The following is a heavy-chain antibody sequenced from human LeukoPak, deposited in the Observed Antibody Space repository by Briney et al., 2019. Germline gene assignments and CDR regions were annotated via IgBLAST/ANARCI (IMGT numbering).Heavy chain of an antibody. Sequence: AGGSLRLSCAASGFTFSSYAMSWVRQAPGKGLEWVSAISGSGGSTYCADSVKGRFTISRDNSKNTLYLQMNSLRAEDTAVYYCAKDDGDCSSTSCYKYYFDYWGQGTLVTVSS. CDR1: GFTFSSYA. CDR3: AKDDGDCSSTSCYKYYFDY. CDR2: ISGSGGST. D-gene: IGHD2-2*02. J-gene: IGHJ4*02. V-gene: IGHV3-23*01.